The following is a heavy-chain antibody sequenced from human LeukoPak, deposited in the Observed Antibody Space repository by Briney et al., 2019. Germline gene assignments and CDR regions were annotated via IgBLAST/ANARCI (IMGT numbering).Heavy chain of an antibody. V-gene: IGHV3-33*01. J-gene: IGHJ4*02. CDR1: GFTFSSYG. D-gene: IGHD4-23*01. CDR2: VRNDGFDT. Sequence: GRSLRLSCAASGFTFSSYGMHWLRQAAGKGLEWVAFVRNDGFDTYHSNSVKGRFSISRDDSRNTVYLQMNSLTAEDTALYYCARDRGKDYFGDWGQGTQVTVSS. CDR3: ARDRGKDYFGD.